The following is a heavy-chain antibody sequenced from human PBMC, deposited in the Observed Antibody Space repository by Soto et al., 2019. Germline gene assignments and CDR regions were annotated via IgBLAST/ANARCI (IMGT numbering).Heavy chain of an antibody. J-gene: IGHJ3*02. CDR2: IYHSGST. D-gene: IGHD3-10*02. CDR1: GGSISSGGYS. CDR3: ARAPYVMDAFDI. V-gene: IGHV4-30-2*01. Sequence: PSETLSLTCAVSGGSISSGGYSWSWIRQPPGKGLEWIGYIYHSGSTYYNPSLKNRVTISVDRSKNQFSLKLSSVTAADTAVYYCARAPYVMDAFDIWGQGTMVTVSS.